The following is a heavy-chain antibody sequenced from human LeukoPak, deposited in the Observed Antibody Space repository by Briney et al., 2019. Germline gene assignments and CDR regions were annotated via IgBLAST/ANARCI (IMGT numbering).Heavy chain of an antibody. CDR2: INPNSGGT. Sequence: ASVKVSCKASGYTFTGYYMHWVRQAPGQGLEWMGWINPNSGGTKYAQKFQGRVTMTRDTSISTAYMELSRLGSDDTAVYYCARDKYFDYGDNAYFDYWGQGTLVTVSS. J-gene: IGHJ4*02. CDR3: ARDKYFDYGDNAYFDY. D-gene: IGHD4-17*01. V-gene: IGHV1-2*02. CDR1: GYTFTGYY.